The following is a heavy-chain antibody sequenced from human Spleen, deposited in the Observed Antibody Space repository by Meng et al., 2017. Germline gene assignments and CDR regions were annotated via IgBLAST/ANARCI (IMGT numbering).Heavy chain of an antibody. CDR2: IIPILGIA. D-gene: IGHD4-17*01. V-gene: IGHV1-69*02. CDR1: GDTFSSYT. Sequence: QVQLVQSGAGVKEPGSSVKVSCKASGDTFSSYTISWVRQAPGQGLEWMGRIIPILGIANYAQKFQGRVTITADKSTSTAYMELSSLRSEDTAVYYCARTGVTTIDYWGQGTLVTVSS. CDR3: ARTGVTTIDY. J-gene: IGHJ4*02.